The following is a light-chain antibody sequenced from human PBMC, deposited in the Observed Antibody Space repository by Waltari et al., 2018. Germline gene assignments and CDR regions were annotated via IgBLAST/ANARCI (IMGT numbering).Light chain of an antibody. Sequence: EVLMTQSPATLSVSPGKTATFSCRASQHVSSNLAWYQHKPGQAPRLLISGASTRASGVPARFSGSGSGTEFTLTISSLQSDDSAIYYCQQYNVWPPSTFGQGTKLEIK. CDR2: GAS. CDR3: QQYNVWPPST. CDR1: QHVSSN. V-gene: IGKV3-15*01. J-gene: IGKJ2*02.